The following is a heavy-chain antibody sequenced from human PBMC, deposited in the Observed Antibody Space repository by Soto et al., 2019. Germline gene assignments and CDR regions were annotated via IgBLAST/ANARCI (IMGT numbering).Heavy chain of an antibody. CDR1: GGSISSSSYY. Sequence: QLQLQESGPGLVKPSETLSLTCTVSGGSISSSSYYWGWIRQPPGKGLEWIGCIYYSGSTYYNPSLKSRVTISVDTSKNQFSLKLSSVTAADTAVYYCARLIPYGAKGLVDYWGQGTLVTVSS. V-gene: IGHV4-39*01. CDR2: IYYSGST. J-gene: IGHJ4*02. CDR3: ARLIPYGAKGLVDY. D-gene: IGHD4-17*01.